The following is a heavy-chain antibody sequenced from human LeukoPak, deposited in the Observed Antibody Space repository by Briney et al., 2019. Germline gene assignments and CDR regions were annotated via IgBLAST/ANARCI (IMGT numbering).Heavy chain of an antibody. CDR3: ARRDADKSMARDS. D-gene: IGHD5-18*01. Sequence: PWASVKVSCTASGYTFTSYAMHWVRQAPGQRLEWMGWINAGNGNTKYSQKFQGRVTMTRDTSINTAYMELSNLRSEDTAVYYCARRDADKSMARDSWGQGTLVTVSS. CDR2: INAGNGNT. V-gene: IGHV1-3*01. CDR1: GYTFTSYA. J-gene: IGHJ5*01.